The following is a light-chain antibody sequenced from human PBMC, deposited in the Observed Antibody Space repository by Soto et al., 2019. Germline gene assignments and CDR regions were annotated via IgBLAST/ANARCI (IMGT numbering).Light chain of an antibody. CDR3: MQALQTPIT. CDR2: LGS. V-gene: IGKV2-28*01. Sequence: PLSLPVTPGEPASISCRSSQSLLHSNGYNYLDWYLQKPGQSPQLLIYLGSNRASGVPDRFSGSGSGTDFTLKISRVEAEDVGVYYCMQALQTPITFGQGTRLEIK. J-gene: IGKJ5*01. CDR1: QSLLHSNGYNY.